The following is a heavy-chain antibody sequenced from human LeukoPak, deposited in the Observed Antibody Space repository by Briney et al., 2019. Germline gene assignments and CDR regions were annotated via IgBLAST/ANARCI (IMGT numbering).Heavy chain of an antibody. Sequence: ASVKVSCKASGHTFTGHYLHWVRQVPGQGLEWMGWINPKNAGTNYAQKFQGRVTMTRDTSISTAYMELSRLRSDDTAVYYCAREKAYSSSSGFGYWGQGTLVTVSS. CDR1: GHTFTGHY. J-gene: IGHJ4*02. CDR3: AREKAYSSSSGFGY. CDR2: INPKNAGT. V-gene: IGHV1-2*02. D-gene: IGHD6-6*01.